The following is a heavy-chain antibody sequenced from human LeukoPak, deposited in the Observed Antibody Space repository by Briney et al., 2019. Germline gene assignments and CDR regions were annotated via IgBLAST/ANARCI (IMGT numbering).Heavy chain of an antibody. CDR3: AKGSYYDSSGSFYFDY. CDR1: GFTFSNYA. CDR2: ISGSGDNT. V-gene: IGHV3-23*01. D-gene: IGHD3-22*01. Sequence: GGSLRLSCAASGFTFSNYAMSWVRQAPGKGVEWVSGISGSGDNTYYADSVKGRFTISRDNSKNTLYVQVNSLGTEDTAAYYCAKGSYYDSSGSFYFDYWGQGTLVTVSS. J-gene: IGHJ4*02.